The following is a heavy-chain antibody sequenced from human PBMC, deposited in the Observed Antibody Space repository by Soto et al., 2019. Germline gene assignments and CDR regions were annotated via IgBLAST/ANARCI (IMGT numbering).Heavy chain of an antibody. J-gene: IGHJ2*01. CDR2: INSDGSST. V-gene: IGHV3-74*01. Sequence: EVQLVESGGGLVQPGGSLRLSCAASGFTFSSYWMHWVRQAPGKGLVWVSRINSDGSSTSYADSVKGRFTISRDNAKNTLYLQMNSLRAADTAVYYCARVRYCSSTSCYLGYFDLWGRGTLVTVSS. CDR3: ARVRYCSSTSCYLGYFDL. D-gene: IGHD2-2*01. CDR1: GFTFSSYW.